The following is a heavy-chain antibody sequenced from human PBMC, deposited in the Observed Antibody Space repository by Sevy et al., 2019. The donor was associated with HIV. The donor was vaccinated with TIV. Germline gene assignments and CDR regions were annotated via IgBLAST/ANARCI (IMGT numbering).Heavy chain of an antibody. CDR1: GIIFTTSG. Sequence: VGSLRLSCVVSGIIFTTSGMHWVRQAPGKGLEWVAVISYHGRNKFYADSVKGRSTISRDNSKNILYLQMNSLRAEDTAVYYCAKDFTGYNGMDVWGQGTMVTVSS. CDR3: AKDFTGYNGMDV. D-gene: IGHD3-9*01. V-gene: IGHV3-30*18. J-gene: IGHJ6*02. CDR2: ISYHGRNK.